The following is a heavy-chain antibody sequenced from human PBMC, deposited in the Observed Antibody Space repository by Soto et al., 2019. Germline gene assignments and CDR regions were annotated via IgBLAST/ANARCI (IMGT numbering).Heavy chain of an antibody. Sequence: ASVKVSCKASGGTFSSYTISWVRQVPGQGLEWMGRIIPILGIANYAQKFQGRVTITADKSTSTAYMELSSLRSEDTAVYYCAREDSGYDSYYYYMDVWGKGTTVTVSS. CDR2: IIPILGIA. J-gene: IGHJ6*03. CDR3: AREDSGYDSYYYYMDV. D-gene: IGHD5-12*01. CDR1: GGTFSSYT. V-gene: IGHV1-69*04.